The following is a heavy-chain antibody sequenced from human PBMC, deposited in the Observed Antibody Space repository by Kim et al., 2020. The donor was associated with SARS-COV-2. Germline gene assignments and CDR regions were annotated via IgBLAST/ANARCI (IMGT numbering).Heavy chain of an antibody. CDR3: ATIQIVGVTRRHYYYGMDV. D-gene: IGHD1-26*01. J-gene: IGHJ6*02. CDR2: INQDGSEK. CDR1: GLPFTSHW. V-gene: IGHV3-7*01. Sequence: GGSLRLSCTASGLPFTSHWLSWVRQAPGKGLEWVTNINQDGSEKNYMYSVKGRFSVSRDNAKNSLYLQMNNLRAEDTAVYYCATIQIVGVTRRHYYYGMDVWGQGTTVTVSS.